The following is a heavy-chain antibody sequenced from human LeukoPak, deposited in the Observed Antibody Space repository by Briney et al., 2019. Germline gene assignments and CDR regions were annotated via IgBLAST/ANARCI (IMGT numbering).Heavy chain of an antibody. J-gene: IGHJ4*02. V-gene: IGHV3-74*01. CDR2: INSDGSST. D-gene: IGHD1-26*01. Sequence: LTGGSLRLSCAASGFTVSSNYMSWVRQAPGKGLVWVSRINSDGSSTSYADSVKGRFTISRDNAKNTLYLQMNSLRAEDTAVYYCAREVVGAMVYWGQGTLVTVSS. CDR1: GFTVSSNY. CDR3: AREVVGAMVY.